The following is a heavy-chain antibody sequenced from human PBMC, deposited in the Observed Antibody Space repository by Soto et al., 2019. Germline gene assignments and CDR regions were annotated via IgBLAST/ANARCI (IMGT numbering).Heavy chain of an antibody. D-gene: IGHD6-13*01. J-gene: IGHJ4*02. V-gene: IGHV3-9*01. CDR1: GFTFDDYA. CDR2: ISWNSGSI. Sequence: GGSLSLSCAASGFTFDDYAMHWVRQAPGKGLEWVSGISWNSGSIGYADSVKGRFTISRDNAKNSLYLQMNSLRAEDTALYYCAKDPLAAAGIMYYFDYWGQGTLVTVSS. CDR3: AKDPLAAAGIMYYFDY.